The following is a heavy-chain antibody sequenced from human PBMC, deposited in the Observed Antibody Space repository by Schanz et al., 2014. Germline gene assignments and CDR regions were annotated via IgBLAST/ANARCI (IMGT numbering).Heavy chain of an antibody. CDR2: IKQDESEK. CDR1: GFTFSDAW. D-gene: IGHD1-26*01. Sequence: EVQLLESGGGLVQPGGSLRLSCAASGFTFSDAWMSWVRQAPGKGLEWVADIKQDESEKYYVDSVKGRFTISRDNTKNSLFLQLNSLRAGDTAVYYCARNRGRGGQNWYSDLWGRGTLVTVSS. J-gene: IGHJ2*01. CDR3: ARNRGRGGQNWYSDL. V-gene: IGHV3-7*05.